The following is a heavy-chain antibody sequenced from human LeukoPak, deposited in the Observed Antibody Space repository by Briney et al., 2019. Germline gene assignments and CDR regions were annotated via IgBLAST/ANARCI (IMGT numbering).Heavy chain of an antibody. CDR3: ARVSRYYDSSGSYYGMDV. V-gene: IGHV3-7*01. CDR1: GFTFRNYW. Sequence: GGSLRLSCAASGFTFRNYWMGWVRQAPGKGLEWVANTKPDGSAEYYADSVRGRFTISRDNSKNTLYLQMNSLRAEDTAVYYCARVSRYYDSSGSYYGMDVWGRGTTVTVSS. D-gene: IGHD3-22*01. CDR2: TKPDGSAE. J-gene: IGHJ6*02.